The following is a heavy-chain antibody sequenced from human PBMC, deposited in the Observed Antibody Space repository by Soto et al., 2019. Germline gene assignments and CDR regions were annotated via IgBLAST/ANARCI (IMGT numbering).Heavy chain of an antibody. CDR1: GFTFGNAW. V-gene: IGHV3-15*07. Sequence: GGALRLSCAASGFTFGNAWMNWVRQAPGKGLEWVGRIKSKTDGGTTDYAAPVKGRFPISRDDSKNTLYLQMNSLKTEDTAVYYCTTLSITIFGVVLMDVWGQGTTVTVSS. J-gene: IGHJ6*02. CDR3: TTLSITIFGVVLMDV. D-gene: IGHD3-3*01. CDR2: IKSKTDGGTT.